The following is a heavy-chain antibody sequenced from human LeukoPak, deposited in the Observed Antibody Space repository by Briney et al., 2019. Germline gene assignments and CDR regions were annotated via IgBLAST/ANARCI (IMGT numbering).Heavy chain of an antibody. V-gene: IGHV1-2*06. CDR2: INPNSGGT. CDR3: ARGIVGATPFDY. D-gene: IGHD1-26*01. Sequence: ASVKVSCKASGYTFTGYYMHWVRQAPGQGLEWMGRINPNSGGTNYAQKFQGRVTMTRDTSISTAYMELSSLRSEDTAVYYCARGIVGATPFDYWGQGTLVTVSS. CDR1: GYTFTGYY. J-gene: IGHJ4*02.